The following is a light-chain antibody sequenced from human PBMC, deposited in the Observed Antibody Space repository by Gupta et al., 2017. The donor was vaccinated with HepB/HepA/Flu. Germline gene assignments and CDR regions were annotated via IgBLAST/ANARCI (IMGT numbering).Light chain of an antibody. CDR1: SSNIGAGYD. J-gene: IGLJ2*01. CDR3: QSYDSSLSAVV. Sequence: QSVLTQPPSVSGAPGQRVTISCTGGSSNIGAGYDVHWYQQLPGTAPKLLIYRNTNRPSGVPDRFSGSKSGSSASLAITGLQAEDEADYFCQSYDSSLSAVVFGGGTKLTVL. V-gene: IGLV1-40*01. CDR2: RNT.